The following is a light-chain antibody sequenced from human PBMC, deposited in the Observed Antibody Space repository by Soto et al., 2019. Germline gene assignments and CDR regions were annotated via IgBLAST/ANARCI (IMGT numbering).Light chain of an antibody. Sequence: QSALTQPPSASGSPGQSVTISCTGTSSDVGGYDYVSWYQQHPGKAPKFMIYGVNKWPSGVPDRFSGSKSGNTASLTVSGLQAEDEADYYGSSYGGSNNFVVFGGGTKLTVL. V-gene: IGLV2-8*01. CDR1: SSDVGGYDY. CDR3: SSYGGSNNFVV. CDR2: GVN. J-gene: IGLJ2*01.